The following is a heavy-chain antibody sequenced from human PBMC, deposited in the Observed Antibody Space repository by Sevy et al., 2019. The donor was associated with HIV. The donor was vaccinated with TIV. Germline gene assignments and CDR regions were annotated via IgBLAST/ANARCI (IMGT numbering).Heavy chain of an antibody. CDR2: ISGSGGST. Sequence: GGSLRLSCAASGFTFSTYAMSWVRQAPGKGLEWVSGISGSGGSTYYADSLKGRFTIFRDNSKNTLSLQMNSLRAEDTAVYYCAKGDRTFYGLDVWGQGTKVTVSS. D-gene: IGHD2-15*01. CDR1: GFTFSTYA. J-gene: IGHJ6*02. CDR3: AKGDRTFYGLDV. V-gene: IGHV3-23*01.